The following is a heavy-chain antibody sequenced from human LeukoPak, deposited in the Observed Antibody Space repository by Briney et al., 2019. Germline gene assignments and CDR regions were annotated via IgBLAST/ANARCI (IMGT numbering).Heavy chain of an antibody. D-gene: IGHD2-15*01. Sequence: GGSLRLPCAASGFTFSDYYLSWIRQAPGKGLEWVSYISSSGSTIYYADSVKGRFTISRDNAKNSLYLQMNSLRAEDTAVYYCAREDCSGGSCYSRKLNWFDPWGQGTLVTVSS. CDR2: ISSSGSTI. J-gene: IGHJ5*02. CDR3: AREDCSGGSCYSRKLNWFDP. V-gene: IGHV3-11*04. CDR1: GFTFSDYY.